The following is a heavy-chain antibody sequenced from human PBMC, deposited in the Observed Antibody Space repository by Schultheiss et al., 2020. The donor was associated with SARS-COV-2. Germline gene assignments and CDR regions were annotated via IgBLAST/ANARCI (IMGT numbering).Heavy chain of an antibody. CDR2: IYYSGST. J-gene: IGHJ4*02. V-gene: IGHV4-31*03. Sequence: TLSLTCTVSGGSISSGGYYWSWIRQHPGKGLEWIGYIYYSGSTNYNPSLKSRVTISVDTSKNQFSLKMTSVTAADTAVYYCSRGRSRAARSDYWGQGTLVTVSS. CDR1: GGSISSGGYY. CDR3: SRGRSRAARSDY. D-gene: IGHD6-13*01.